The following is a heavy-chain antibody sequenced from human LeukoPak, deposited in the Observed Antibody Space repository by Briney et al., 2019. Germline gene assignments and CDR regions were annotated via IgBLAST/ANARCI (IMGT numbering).Heavy chain of an antibody. CDR2: IRYDGSNK. Sequence: GGSLRLSCAASGFTFSSYGMHWVRQAPGKGLEWVAFIRYDGSNKYYADSVKGRFTISRDNAKNSLYLQMNSLRAEDTAVYYCARGSRLLWFGELLDYWGQGTLVTVSS. CDR3: ARGSRLLWFGELLDY. D-gene: IGHD3-10*01. J-gene: IGHJ4*02. CDR1: GFTFSSYG. V-gene: IGHV3-30*02.